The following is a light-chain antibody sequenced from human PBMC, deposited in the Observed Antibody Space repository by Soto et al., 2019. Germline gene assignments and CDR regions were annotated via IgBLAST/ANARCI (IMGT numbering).Light chain of an antibody. CDR1: QSVSSS. Sequence: EIVMTQSPATLSVSPGERATLSCRASQSVSSSLAWYQQKPGQAPRLLIYGASTRATGIPARFSGSGSGTDFTLTISSLQSEDFAVYYCQEYNNWPPSTFGQGTKLGIK. J-gene: IGKJ2*01. CDR2: GAS. CDR3: QEYNNWPPST. V-gene: IGKV3D-15*01.